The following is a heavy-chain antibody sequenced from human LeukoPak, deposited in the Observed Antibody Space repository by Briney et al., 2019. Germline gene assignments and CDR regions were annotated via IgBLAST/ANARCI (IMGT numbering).Heavy chain of an antibody. CDR2: INPNSGGT. V-gene: IGHV1-2*02. J-gene: IGHJ4*02. Sequence: ASVKVSCKASGYTXTGYYMHWVRQAPGQGLEWMGWINPNSGGTNYAQKFQGRVTMTRDTSISTAYMELSRLRSDDTAVYYCARGPLYCGGDCFNDYWGQGTLVTVSS. D-gene: IGHD2-21*02. CDR3: ARGPLYCGGDCFNDY. CDR1: GYTXTGYY.